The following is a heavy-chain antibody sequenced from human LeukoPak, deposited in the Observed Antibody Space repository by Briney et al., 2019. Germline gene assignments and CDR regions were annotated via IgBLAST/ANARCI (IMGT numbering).Heavy chain of an antibody. V-gene: IGHV1-3*01. CDR2: INAGNGNT. Sequence: ASVKVSCKASGYTFTSYAMHWVRQAPGQRLEWMGWINAGNGNTKYSQKFQGIVTITRDTSASTAYMALGSRRSEDTAVNYGARARQWVAYFDYWGQGTLVTVSS. CDR1: GYTFTSYA. D-gene: IGHD6-19*01. J-gene: IGHJ4*02. CDR3: ARARQWVAYFDY.